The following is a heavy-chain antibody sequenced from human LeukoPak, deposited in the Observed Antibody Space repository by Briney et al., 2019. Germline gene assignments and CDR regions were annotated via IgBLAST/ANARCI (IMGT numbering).Heavy chain of an antibody. V-gene: IGHV3-23*01. D-gene: IGHD5-18*01. CDR3: AKKTAMVTQEY. CDR2: ISGSGGST. CDR1: GFTFSSYA. Sequence: GGFLRLSCAASGFTFSSYAMSWVRQAPGKGLEWVSAISGSGGSTYYADSVKGRFTISRDNSKNTLYLQMNSLRAEDTAVYYCAKKTAMVTQEYWGQGTLVTVSS. J-gene: IGHJ4*02.